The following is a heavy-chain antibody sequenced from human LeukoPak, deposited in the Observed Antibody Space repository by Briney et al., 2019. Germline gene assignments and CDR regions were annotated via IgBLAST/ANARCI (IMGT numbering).Heavy chain of an antibody. CDR3: ARGRYFDY. Sequence: SETLSLTCAVYGGSFSGYYWSWIRQPPGKGLEWIGEINHSGSTNYNPSLKSRVTISVDTSKNQFSLKLSSVTATDTAVYYCARGRYFDYWGQGTLVTVSS. CDR1: GGSFSGYY. CDR2: INHSGST. V-gene: IGHV4-34*01. J-gene: IGHJ4*02.